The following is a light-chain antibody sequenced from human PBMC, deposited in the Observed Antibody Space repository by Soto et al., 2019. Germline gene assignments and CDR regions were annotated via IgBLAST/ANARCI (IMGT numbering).Light chain of an antibody. CDR3: SSYTSSSTWV. Sequence: QSALTQPPSASGSPGQSVTISCTGTNSDVGGYDYVSWYQQYPGKAPKLLIFEVSKRPSGVPDRFSGSKSGNTASLTVSGLQAEDEADYYCSSYTSSSTWVFGGGTKLTVL. CDR1: NSDVGGYDY. J-gene: IGLJ3*02. V-gene: IGLV2-8*01. CDR2: EVS.